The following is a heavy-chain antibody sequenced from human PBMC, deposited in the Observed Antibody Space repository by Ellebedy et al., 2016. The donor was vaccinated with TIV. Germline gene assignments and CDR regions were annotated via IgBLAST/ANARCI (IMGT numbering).Heavy chain of an antibody. V-gene: IGHV3-23*01. Sequence: PGGSLRLSCAASGFTFSAFAMSWVRQAPGKGLEWVSGISGSGGSSYQADSVKGRLTISRDNSKYTLFLQMNNLRAEDTAVYDCARYLGLHWYPEPAAHWGQGTLVAVSS. J-gene: IGHJ4*02. D-gene: IGHD3-9*01. CDR3: ARYLGLHWYPEPAAH. CDR2: ISGSGGSS. CDR1: GFTFSAFA.